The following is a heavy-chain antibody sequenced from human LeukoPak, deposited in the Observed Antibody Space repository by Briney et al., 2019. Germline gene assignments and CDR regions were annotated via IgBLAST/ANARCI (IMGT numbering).Heavy chain of an antibody. CDR3: AREGYYDSSGYYPPAYYFDY. J-gene: IGHJ4*02. CDR1: GGTFSSYA. CDR2: IIPIFGIA. D-gene: IGHD3-22*01. V-gene: IGHV1-69*04. Sequence: SVKVSCKASGGTFSSYAISWVRQAPGQGLEWMGRIIPIFGIANYAQKFQGRVTITADKSTSTAYMELSSLRSEDTAVYYCAREGYYDSSGYYPPAYYFDYWGQGTLVTVFS.